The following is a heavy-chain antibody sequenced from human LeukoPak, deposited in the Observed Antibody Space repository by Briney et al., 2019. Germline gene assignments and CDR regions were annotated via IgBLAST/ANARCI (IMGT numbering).Heavy chain of an antibody. CDR3: ARVPFSGSSYGPDFFDY. CDR1: GFTFSSYG. Sequence: GGSLRLSCAASGFTFSSYGMHWVRQAPGKGLEWVAVISYDGSNKYYADSVKGRFTISRDNSKNTLYLQMNSLRAEDTAVYYCARVPFSGSSYGPDFFDYWGQGTLVTVSS. D-gene: IGHD3-10*01. CDR2: ISYDGSNK. V-gene: IGHV3-30*03. J-gene: IGHJ4*02.